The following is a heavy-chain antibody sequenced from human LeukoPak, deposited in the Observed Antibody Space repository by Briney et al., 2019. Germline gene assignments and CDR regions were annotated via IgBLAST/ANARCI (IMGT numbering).Heavy chain of an antibody. V-gene: IGHV5-51*01. D-gene: IGHD2-2*01. Sequence: GESLKISCKGSGYKFSSYWIGWVRQMSGKGLEWMGVINPDDSDIRYSPSFEGQVTISADKYTSTAYLQWNSLEASDTAMYYCARVVVPAAISYWGQGTPVTVFS. CDR2: INPDDSDI. J-gene: IGHJ4*02. CDR3: ARVVVPAAISY. CDR1: GYKFSSYW.